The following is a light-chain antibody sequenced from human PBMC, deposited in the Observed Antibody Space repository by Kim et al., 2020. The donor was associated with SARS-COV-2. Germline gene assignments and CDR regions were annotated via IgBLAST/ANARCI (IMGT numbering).Light chain of an antibody. J-gene: IGLJ1*01. CDR3: VAWDDSLSGYV. CDR2: RNH. Sequence: QLVLAQPASASGAPGQRVIISCSGSYSNIGRNYVYWYQQLPGTAPKLLMYRNHQRPSGVPDRFSGSKSGTSDSLAISGLRSEDEADYYCVAWDDSLSGYVFGTGTKVTVL. CDR1: YSNIGRNY. V-gene: IGLV1-47*01.